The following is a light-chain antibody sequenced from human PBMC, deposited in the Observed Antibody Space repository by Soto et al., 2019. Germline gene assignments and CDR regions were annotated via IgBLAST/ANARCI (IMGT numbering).Light chain of an antibody. V-gene: IGKV4-1*01. J-gene: IGKJ2*01. CDR2: WAS. Sequence: DIVMTQSPDSLAVSLGERATINCKSSQSVLYSSSNKNYVAWYQQKPGQPPKLLIYWASTRESGVPDRFSGSGSGTDFTLTISTLQAEDVAVYYCHQYYSTLFTFGQGTKLEIK. CDR1: QSVLYSSSNKNY. CDR3: HQYYSTLFT.